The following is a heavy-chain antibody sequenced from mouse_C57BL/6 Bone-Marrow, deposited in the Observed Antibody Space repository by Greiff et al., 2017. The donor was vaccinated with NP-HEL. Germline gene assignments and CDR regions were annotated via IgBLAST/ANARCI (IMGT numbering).Heavy chain of an antibody. D-gene: IGHD3-2*02. V-gene: IGHV1-19*01. CDR3: ARSGYYFDY. Sequence: EVKVVESGPVLVKPGASVKMSCKASGYTFTDYYMNWVKQSHGKSLEWIGVINPYNGGTSYNQKFKGKATLTVDKSSSTAYMELNSLTSEDSAVYYCARSGYYFDYWGQGTTLTVSS. J-gene: IGHJ2*01. CDR1: GYTFTDYY. CDR2: INPYNGGT.